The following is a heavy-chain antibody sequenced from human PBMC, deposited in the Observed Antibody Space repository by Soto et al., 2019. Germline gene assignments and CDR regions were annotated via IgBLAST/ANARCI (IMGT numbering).Heavy chain of an antibody. CDR1: GGSISSYY. Sequence: SETLSLTCTVSGGSISSYYWSWIRQPPGKGLEWIGYIYYSGSTNYNPSLKSRVTISVDTSKNQFSLKLSSVTAADTAVYYCAGVIAAAGFGWFDPWGQGTLVTVSS. CDR3: AGVIAAAGFGWFDP. V-gene: IGHV4-59*13. CDR2: IYYSGST. D-gene: IGHD6-13*01. J-gene: IGHJ5*02.